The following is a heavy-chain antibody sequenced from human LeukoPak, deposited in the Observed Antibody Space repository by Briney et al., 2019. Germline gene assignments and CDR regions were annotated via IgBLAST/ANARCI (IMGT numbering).Heavy chain of an antibody. V-gene: IGHV3-7*01. D-gene: IGHD2/OR15-2a*01. CDR3: ARVGNYYFDY. CDR2: IKQDGSEK. Sequence: GGSLRLSCAASGLTFSSYWMSWVRQAPGKGLEWVANIKQDGSEKYYVDSVKGRFTISRDNAKNSLYLQMNSLRAEDTAVYYCARVGNYYFDYWGQGTLVTVSS. J-gene: IGHJ4*02. CDR1: GLTFSSYW.